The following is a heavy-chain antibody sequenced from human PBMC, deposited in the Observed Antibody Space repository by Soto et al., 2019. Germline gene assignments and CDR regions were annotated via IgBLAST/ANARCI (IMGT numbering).Heavy chain of an antibody. CDR3: ARRWGSAADY. CDR2: IYYSGST. CDR1: GGSISSYY. D-gene: IGHD6-13*01. Sequence: PSETLSLTCTVSGGSISSYYWSWIRQPPGKGLEWIGYIYYSGSTNYNPSLKSRVTISVDTSKNQFSLKLSSVTAADTAVYYCARRWGSAADYWRQGTLVTGSP. V-gene: IGHV4-59*08. J-gene: IGHJ4*02.